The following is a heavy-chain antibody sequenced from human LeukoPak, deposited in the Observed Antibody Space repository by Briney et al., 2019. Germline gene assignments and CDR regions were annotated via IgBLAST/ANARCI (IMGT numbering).Heavy chain of an antibody. D-gene: IGHD3-16*01. CDR1: GGSISSYY. CDR2: IYYSGST. CDR3: ARVLGAAGD. J-gene: IGHJ3*01. Sequence: SETLSLTCTVSGGSISSYYWSWIRQPPGKGLEWIGYIYYSGSTNYNPSLKSRVTISVDTSKNQFSLKLSSVTAADTALYYCARVLGAAGDWGQGTMVTVSS. V-gene: IGHV4-59*12.